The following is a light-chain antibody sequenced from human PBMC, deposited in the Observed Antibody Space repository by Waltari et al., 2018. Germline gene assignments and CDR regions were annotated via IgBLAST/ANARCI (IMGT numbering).Light chain of an antibody. CDR3: QQYGSSPWT. J-gene: IGKJ1*01. V-gene: IGKV3-20*01. CDR1: QSVSSSY. CDR2: GAS. Sequence: EIVLTQSPGTLSVSQGERATLSCRASQSVSSSYLAWYQQKPGQAPRLLIYGASSRATGIPDRFSGSGSRTDFTLTISSLEPEDFAVYYCQQYGSSPWTFGPGTKVEIK.